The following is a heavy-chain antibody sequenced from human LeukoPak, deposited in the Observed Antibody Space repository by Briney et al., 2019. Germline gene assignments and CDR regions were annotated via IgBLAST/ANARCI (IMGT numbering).Heavy chain of an antibody. CDR3: ATYSGYDRIFDH. CDR2: ISGSSSAI. D-gene: IGHD5-12*01. CDR1: GFTFSSYD. Sequence: GGSLRLSCAASGFTFSSYDMSWVRQAPGKGLEWVSYISGSSSAIYYTDSVKDRFTISRDNAEKSVYLQMNGLRAEDTAVYYCATYSGYDRIFDHWGQGTLVTVSS. J-gene: IGHJ4*02. V-gene: IGHV3-48*01.